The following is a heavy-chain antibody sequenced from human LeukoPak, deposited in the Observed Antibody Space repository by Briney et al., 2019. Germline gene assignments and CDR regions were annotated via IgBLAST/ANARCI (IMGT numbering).Heavy chain of an antibody. J-gene: IGHJ3*02. D-gene: IGHD5-12*01. CDR2: INPSGGST. CDR1: GYTFTSYY. V-gene: IGHV1-46*01. Sequence: ASVKVSCKASGYTFTSYYMHWVRQAPGQGLEWMGIINPSGGSTSYAQKFQGRVTMTRDTSTSTVYMELSSLRSEDTAVYYCARVLVATIEGVNAFDIWGQGTMVTVSS. CDR3: ARVLVATIEGVNAFDI.